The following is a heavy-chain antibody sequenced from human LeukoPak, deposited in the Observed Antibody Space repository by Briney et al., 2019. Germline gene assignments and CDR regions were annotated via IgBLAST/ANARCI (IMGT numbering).Heavy chain of an antibody. CDR3: DGADF. V-gene: IGHV3-23*01. Sequence: GGSLRLSCAASGFTFNTYSMNWARQAPGKGLEWVSTISDSGCGTYYADSVKGRFTISRDNSKNTLYLQMNSLRADDTAVYYCDGADFWGQGALVTVSS. CDR2: ISDSGCGT. J-gene: IGHJ4*02. CDR1: GFTFNTYS.